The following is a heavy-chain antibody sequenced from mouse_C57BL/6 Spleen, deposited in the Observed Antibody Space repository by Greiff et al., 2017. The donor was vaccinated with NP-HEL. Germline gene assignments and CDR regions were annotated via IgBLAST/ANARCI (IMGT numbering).Heavy chain of an antibody. D-gene: IGHD2-12*01. J-gene: IGHJ1*03. Sequence: EVQLVESGGGLVKPGGSLKLSCAASGFTFSSYAMSWVRQTPEKRLEWVATISDGGSYTYYPDNVKGRFTISRDNAKNNLYLQMSHLKSEDTAMYYCARDRTTTIVGYFDVWGTGTTVTVSS. CDR1: GFTFSSYA. CDR2: ISDGGSYT. CDR3: ARDRTTTIVGYFDV. V-gene: IGHV5-4*01.